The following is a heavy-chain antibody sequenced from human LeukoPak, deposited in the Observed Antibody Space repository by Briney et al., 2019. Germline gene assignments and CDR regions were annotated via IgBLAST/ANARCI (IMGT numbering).Heavy chain of an antibody. J-gene: IGHJ6*03. V-gene: IGHV3-48*03. D-gene: IGHD3-10*01. Sequence: GGSLRLSCAASGFTFSSYEMNWVRQAPGKGLEWASYISSSGSTIYCADSVKGRFTISRDNAKNSLYLQMNSLRAEDTAVYYCARDRITMVRGVIPSYYYYMDVWGKGTTVTISS. CDR3: ARDRITMVRGVIPSYYYYMDV. CDR2: ISSSGSTI. CDR1: GFTFSSYE.